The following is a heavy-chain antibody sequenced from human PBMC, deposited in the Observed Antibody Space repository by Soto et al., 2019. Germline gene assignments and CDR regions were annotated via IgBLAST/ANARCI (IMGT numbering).Heavy chain of an antibody. Sequence: ASVKVSCKASGYTFTSYGISWVRQAPGQGLEWMGWISAYNGNTNYAQKLQGRVTMTTDTSTSTAYMELRCLRSDDTAVYYCAGGVVVVLEGFFDYWGQGTLVTVSS. J-gene: IGHJ4*02. CDR3: AGGVVVVLEGFFDY. CDR1: GYTFTSYG. V-gene: IGHV1-18*01. CDR2: ISAYNGNT. D-gene: IGHD3-22*01.